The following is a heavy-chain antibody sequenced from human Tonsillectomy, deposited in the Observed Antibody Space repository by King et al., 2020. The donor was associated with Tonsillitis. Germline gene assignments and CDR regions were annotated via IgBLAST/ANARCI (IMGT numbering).Heavy chain of an antibody. D-gene: IGHD2-2*01. Sequence: VQLVESGAEVKKPGASVKVSCKGSDYTFSSFGITWVRQAPGQGLEWMGWISIYNGNTTYVKKFQGRVTMTTDTPTSTAYMELRSLRSDDTAVYYCAEVLGYCSSSSCYYWFDTWGQGTLVTVSS. CDR3: AEVLGYCSSSSCYYWFDT. J-gene: IGHJ5*02. V-gene: IGHV1-18*01. CDR1: DYTFSSFG. CDR2: ISIYNGNT.